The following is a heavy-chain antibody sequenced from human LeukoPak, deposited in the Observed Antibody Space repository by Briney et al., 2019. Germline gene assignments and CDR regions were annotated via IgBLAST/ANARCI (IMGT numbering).Heavy chain of an antibody. D-gene: IGHD2-21*02. Sequence: GSSVKVSCKASGGTFSSYAISWVRQAPGQGLEWMGGIIPIFGTANYAQKFQGRVTITADESTSTAYMELSSLRSEDTAVYYCARVVDCGGDCYYFDYWGQGTLVTVSS. CDR3: ARVVDCGGDCYYFDY. CDR2: IIPIFGTA. J-gene: IGHJ4*02. V-gene: IGHV1-69*01. CDR1: GGTFSSYA.